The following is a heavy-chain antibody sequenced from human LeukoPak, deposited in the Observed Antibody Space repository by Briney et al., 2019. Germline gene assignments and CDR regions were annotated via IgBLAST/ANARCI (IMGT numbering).Heavy chain of an antibody. D-gene: IGHD1-26*01. CDR2: INSDGSST. CDR3: AKGRGWEASYYYYYMDV. Sequence: PGGSLRLSCAASGFTFSSYWMHWVRHAPGKGLVWVSRINSDGSSTSYADSVKGRFTISRDNSKNTLYLQMNSLRAEDTAVYYCAKGRGWEASYYYYYMDVWGKGTTVTISS. CDR1: GFTFSSYW. V-gene: IGHV3-74*01. J-gene: IGHJ6*03.